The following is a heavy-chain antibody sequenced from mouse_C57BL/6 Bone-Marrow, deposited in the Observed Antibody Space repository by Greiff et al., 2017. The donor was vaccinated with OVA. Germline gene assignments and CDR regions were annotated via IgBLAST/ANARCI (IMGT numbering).Heavy chain of an antibody. D-gene: IGHD1-1*01. CDR1: GYTFTSYW. J-gene: IGHJ4*01. V-gene: IGHV1-64*01. Sequence: QVQLQQPGAELVKPGASVKLSCKASGYTFTSYWMHWVKQRPGQGLEWIGMIHPNSGSTNYNEKFKSKATLTVDKSSSTAYMQLSSLTSEDSAVYYCASGITVVAPYAMDYWGQGTSVTVSS. CDR3: ASGITVVAPYAMDY. CDR2: IHPNSGST.